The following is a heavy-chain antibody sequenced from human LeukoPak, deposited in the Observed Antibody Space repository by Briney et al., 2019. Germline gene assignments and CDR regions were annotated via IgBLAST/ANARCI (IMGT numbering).Heavy chain of an antibody. V-gene: IGHV3-30*03. D-gene: IGHD3-9*01. CDR2: ISYDGSNK. CDR3: ATNRADSYLDPHYFDY. J-gene: IGHJ4*02. Sequence: GRSLRLSCAASGFTFSSYGMHWVRQAPGKGLEWVAVISYDGSNKYYADSVKGRFTISRDNSKNTLYLQMNSLRAEDTAVYYCATNRADSYLDPHYFDYWGQGTLVTVSS. CDR1: GFTFSSYG.